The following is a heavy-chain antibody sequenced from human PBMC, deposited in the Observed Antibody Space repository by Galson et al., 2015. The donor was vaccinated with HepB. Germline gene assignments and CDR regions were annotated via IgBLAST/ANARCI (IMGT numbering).Heavy chain of an antibody. J-gene: IGHJ6*03. CDR1: GFSFSKYG. D-gene: IGHD4-17*01. V-gene: IGHV3-30*18. CDR2: ISYDGSKT. CDR3: AKDATYGDLAYYYYYMDV. Sequence: SLRLSCAASGFSFSKYGMHWVRQASGKGLESVAVISYDGSKTYYGDSVKGRFTISRDNSKNTLYLQMNSLRAEDTGVYYCAKDATYGDLAYYYYYMDVWGKGTTVTVSS.